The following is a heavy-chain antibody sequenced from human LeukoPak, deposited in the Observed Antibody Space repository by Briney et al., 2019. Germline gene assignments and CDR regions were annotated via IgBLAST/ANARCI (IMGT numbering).Heavy chain of an antibody. V-gene: IGHV4-59*12. CDR1: GGSISTYY. D-gene: IGHD3-22*01. J-gene: IGHJ4*02. Sequence: PSETLSLTCTLSGGSISTYYWSWVRQPPGKGLEWIGYIYYTGSTDYNPSLKSRVTMSVDTSKNQFSLKLSSVTAADTAVYYCARGTITMIVVVITDLFDYWGQGTLVTVSS. CDR3: ARGTITMIVVVITDLFDY. CDR2: IYYTGST.